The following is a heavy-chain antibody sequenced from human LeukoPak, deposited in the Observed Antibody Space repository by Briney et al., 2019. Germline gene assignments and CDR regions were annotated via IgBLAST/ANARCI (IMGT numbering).Heavy chain of an antibody. V-gene: IGHV4-34*01. D-gene: IGHD6-19*01. J-gene: IGHJ4*02. Sequence: SETLSLTCAVYGGSFSGYYWSWIRQPPGKGLEWIGDVNHSGSTNYNPSLKSRVTISVDTSKNQFSLKLSSVTAADTAVYYCARRAYSSGYYYFDYWGQGTQVTVSS. CDR3: ARRAYSSGYYYFDY. CDR2: VNHSGST. CDR1: GGSFSGYY.